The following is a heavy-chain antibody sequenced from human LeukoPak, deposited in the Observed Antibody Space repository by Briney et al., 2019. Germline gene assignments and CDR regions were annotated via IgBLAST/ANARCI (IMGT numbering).Heavy chain of an antibody. CDR3: ARGGFYCGGDCYVDY. V-gene: IGHV4-34*01. J-gene: IGHJ4*02. Sequence: SETLSLTCAVYGGSFSPYYWSWIRQPPGKGLECIGEINHSGSTNYNPSLKSRVTISVDTSKNQFSLRLSSVTAADTAVYYCARGGFYCGGDCYVDYWGQGTLVTVSS. CDR1: GGSFSPYY. D-gene: IGHD2-21*02. CDR2: INHSGST.